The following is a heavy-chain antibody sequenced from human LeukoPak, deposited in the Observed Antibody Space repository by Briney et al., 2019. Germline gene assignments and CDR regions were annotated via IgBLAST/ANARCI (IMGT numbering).Heavy chain of an antibody. CDR1: GFTFSSYA. J-gene: IGHJ6*03. Sequence: GGSLRLSCAASGFTFSSYAMNWVRQAPGKGLEWVSAISEGGESTIHADSVKGRFTISRDNSKNTLYLQMNGLRAEDTAVYYCAKRSARTKYDMDVWGKGTTVTVSS. CDR3: AKRSARTKYDMDV. V-gene: IGHV3-23*01. CDR2: ISEGGEST.